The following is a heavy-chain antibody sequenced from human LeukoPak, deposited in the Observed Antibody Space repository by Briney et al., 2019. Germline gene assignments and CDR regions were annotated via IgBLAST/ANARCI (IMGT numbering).Heavy chain of an antibody. Sequence: PGGSLRLSCAPSRVAFSRLRMNWVRQAPGKGLEWVSSISSSSSYIYYADSVKGRFTISRDNAKNSLYLQMNSLRAEDTAVYYCAREKHYYDSSGYYPTAVWGQGTLVTVSS. V-gene: IGHV3-21*01. CDR1: RVAFSRLR. CDR2: ISSSSSYI. J-gene: IGHJ4*02. CDR3: AREKHYYDSSGYYPTAV. D-gene: IGHD3-22*01.